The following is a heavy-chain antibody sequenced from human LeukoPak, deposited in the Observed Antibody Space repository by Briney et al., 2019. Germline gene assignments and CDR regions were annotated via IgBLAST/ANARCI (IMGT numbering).Heavy chain of an antibody. J-gene: IGHJ4*02. Sequence: GGSLRLSCAASGFTFSSYAMHWVRQAPGKGLERVAVISYDGSNKYYADSVKGRFTISRDNSKNTLYLQMNSLRAEDTAVYHCARVGGYIMTYYFDYWGQGTLVTVSS. CDR1: GFTFSSYA. V-gene: IGHV3-30-3*01. D-gene: IGHD5-18*01. CDR3: ARVGGYIMTYYFDY. CDR2: ISYDGSNK.